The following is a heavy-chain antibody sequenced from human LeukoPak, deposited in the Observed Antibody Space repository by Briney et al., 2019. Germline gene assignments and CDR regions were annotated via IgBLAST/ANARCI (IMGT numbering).Heavy chain of an antibody. Sequence: AASVKVSCKASGGTFSSYAISWVRQAPGQGLEWMGGIIPIFGTANYAQKFQGRVTITADESTSTAYMELSSLRSEDTAVYYCARDSGSIVATIIVRYWGQGALVTVSS. CDR2: IIPIFGTA. J-gene: IGHJ4*02. CDR3: ARDSGSIVATIIVRY. V-gene: IGHV1-69*13. CDR1: GGTFSSYA. D-gene: IGHD5-12*01.